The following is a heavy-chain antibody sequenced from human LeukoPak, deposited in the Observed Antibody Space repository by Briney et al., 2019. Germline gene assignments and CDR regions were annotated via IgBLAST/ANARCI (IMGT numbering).Heavy chain of an antibody. V-gene: IGHV1-46*01. CDR2: INPSGGST. CDR1: GYTFTSYY. J-gene: IGHJ4*02. D-gene: IGHD6-6*01. CDR3: ARESDPSIAAPSGFDY. Sequence: GASVKASCKASGYTFTSYYMHWVRQAPGQGLEWMGIINPSGGSTSYAQKFQGRVTMTRDMSTSTVYMELSSLRSEDTAVYYCARESDPSIAAPSGFDYWGQGTLVTVSS.